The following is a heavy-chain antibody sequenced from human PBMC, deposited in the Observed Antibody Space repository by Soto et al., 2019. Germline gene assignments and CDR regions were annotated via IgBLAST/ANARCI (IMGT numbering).Heavy chain of an antibody. D-gene: IGHD3-10*01. CDR2: IYYSGST. Sequence: SETLSLTCTVSGGSVSSGSYYWSWIRQPPGKGLEWIGYIYYSGSTNYNPSLKSRVTISVDTSKNQFSLKLSSVTAADTAVYYCARDSTYYYGSGSYKTYYYYGMDVWGQGTTVTVSS. V-gene: IGHV4-61*01. J-gene: IGHJ6*02. CDR1: GGSVSSGSYY. CDR3: ARDSTYYYGSGSYKTYYYYGMDV.